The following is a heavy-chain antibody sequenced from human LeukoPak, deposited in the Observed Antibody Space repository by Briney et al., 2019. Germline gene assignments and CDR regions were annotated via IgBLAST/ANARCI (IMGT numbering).Heavy chain of an antibody. CDR1: GFTFSSYS. J-gene: IGHJ4*02. CDR2: ISSSRSTI. CDR3: ARVSPIEYYDNIGLDY. V-gene: IGHV3-48*02. D-gene: IGHD3-22*01. Sequence: PGGSLRLSCAAPGFTFSSYSMYGGRQAPGKGLERVSYISSSRSTIYYADSVKGRFTISRDNAKNSLYLQMNRLGDEDTAVYYCARVSPIEYYDNIGLDYWGQGTLVTVSS.